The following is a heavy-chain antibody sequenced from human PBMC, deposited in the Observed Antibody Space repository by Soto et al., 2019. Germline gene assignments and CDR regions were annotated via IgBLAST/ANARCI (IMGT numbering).Heavy chain of an antibody. V-gene: IGHV3-53*01. Sequence: EVQLVESGGGLTQPGGSLRLSCAASGFTVSSNYMSWVRQAPGKGLEWVSLIYVGGSTYYADSVKGRFTISRDNSXNTLHLQMNSLRAEDTAVYYCARDLRSGWYGSMDVWGQGTTVTVSS. CDR2: IYVGGST. J-gene: IGHJ6*02. CDR1: GFTVSSNY. D-gene: IGHD6-19*01. CDR3: ARDLRSGWYGSMDV.